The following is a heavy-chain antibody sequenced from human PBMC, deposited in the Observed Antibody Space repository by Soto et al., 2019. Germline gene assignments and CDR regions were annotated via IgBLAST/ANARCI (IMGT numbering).Heavy chain of an antibody. D-gene: IGHD6-13*01. CDR1: GGTFSSYA. J-gene: IGHJ6*02. CDR3: ARVYSSSWYRYYYGMDV. Sequence: QVQLVQSGAEVKKPGSSVKVSCKASGGTFSSYAISWVRQAPGQGLEWMGGIIPIFGTANYAQKFQGRVTITADESTSTAYMELSSLRSEDTAVHYCARVYSSSWYRYYYGMDVWGQGTTVTVSS. V-gene: IGHV1-69*01. CDR2: IIPIFGTA.